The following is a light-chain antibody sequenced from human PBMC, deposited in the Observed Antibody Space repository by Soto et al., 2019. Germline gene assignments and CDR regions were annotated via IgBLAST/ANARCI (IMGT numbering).Light chain of an antibody. CDR1: PSDVGASNY. CDR3: SSSAGTKNMV. V-gene: IGLV2-8*01. CDR2: EVS. Sequence: QSALTQPPSASGSPGQSVTISCTGTPSDVGASNYVSWYQQHPGKAPKLMISEVSKRPSGVPDRFSGSKSGNTASPTVSGLQAEDEADYYCSSSAGTKNMVFGAGTKLTVL. J-gene: IGLJ2*01.